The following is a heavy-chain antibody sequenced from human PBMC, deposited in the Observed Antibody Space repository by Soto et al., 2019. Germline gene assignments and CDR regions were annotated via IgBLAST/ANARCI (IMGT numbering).Heavy chain of an antibody. J-gene: IGHJ4*02. Sequence: EVQLVESGGGLVKPGGSLRLSCAASGFTFSSYSMNWVRQAPGKGLEWVSSISSSSSYIYYADSVKGRFTISRDNAKNLLYLQMKRLRAGDKAVYYWARGGGELLDWGQGTLVTVSS. D-gene: IGHD3-10*01. CDR1: GFTFSSYS. V-gene: IGHV3-21*01. CDR2: ISSSSSYI. CDR3: ARGGGELLD.